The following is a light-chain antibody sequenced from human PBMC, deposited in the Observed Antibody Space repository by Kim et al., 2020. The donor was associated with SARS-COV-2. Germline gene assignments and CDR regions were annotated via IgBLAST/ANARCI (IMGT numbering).Light chain of an antibody. J-gene: IGLJ3*02. CDR1: KSHIRKYS. CDR3: AASDDSLNGWV. V-gene: IGLV1-47*01. CDR2: PKY. Sequence: GQRVTLSFSGNKSHIRKYSVFWDPGFPGAGPKPLILPKYPPPSGVPDRFSGSKSGTSASLAISGLRSEDEAHYYCAASDDSLNGWVFGGGTQLTVL.